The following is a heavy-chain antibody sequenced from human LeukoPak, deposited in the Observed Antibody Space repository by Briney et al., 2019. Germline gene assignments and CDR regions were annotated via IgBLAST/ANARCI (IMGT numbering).Heavy chain of an antibody. Sequence: PGRSLRLSCAAAGFTFGDFGMHWVRQAPGKGLGWVALIWKDGSDEFYADSVKGRFTISKDNSRNTLSMQMNSLRGEDTAVYYCATEEAFQLEASLDQWGQGTLVTVSS. CDR1: GFTFGDFG. D-gene: IGHD3-3*01. CDR2: IWKDGSDE. CDR3: ATEEAFQLEASLDQ. J-gene: IGHJ4*02. V-gene: IGHV3-33*01.